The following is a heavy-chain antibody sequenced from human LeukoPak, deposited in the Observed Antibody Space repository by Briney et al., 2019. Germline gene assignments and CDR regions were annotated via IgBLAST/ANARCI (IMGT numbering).Heavy chain of an antibody. CDR3: TRRYNYDSSGYYYVRDAFDI. V-gene: IGHV3-30*02. Sequence: PGGSLRLPCAASGFTFSSYGMHWVRQAPGKGLEWVAFIRYDGSNKYYADSVKGRFTISRDDSRSIAYLQMNSLKTEDTAVYYCTRRYNYDSSGYYYVRDAFDIWGQGTMVTVSS. D-gene: IGHD3-22*01. CDR1: GFTFSSYG. CDR2: IRYDGSNK. J-gene: IGHJ3*02.